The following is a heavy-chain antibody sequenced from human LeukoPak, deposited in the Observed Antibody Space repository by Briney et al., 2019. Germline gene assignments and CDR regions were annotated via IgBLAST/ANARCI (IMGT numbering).Heavy chain of an antibody. CDR3: ASPRGDDRGGYYTWYFHH. CDR2: IYYSGST. CDR1: GGSISSYY. V-gene: IGHV4-59*08. J-gene: IGHJ1*01. Sequence: SETLSLTCTVSGGSISSYYWSWIRQPPGKGLEWIGYIYYSGSTYYNPSLKSRVTISVDTSKNQFSLKLSSVTAADTAVYFCASPRGDDRGGYYTWYFHHWGQGILVTVSS. D-gene: IGHD3-22*01.